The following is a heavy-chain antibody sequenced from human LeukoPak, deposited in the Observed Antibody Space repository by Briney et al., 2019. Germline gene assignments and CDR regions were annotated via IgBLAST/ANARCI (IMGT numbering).Heavy chain of an antibody. CDR3: ARVYKAAAGNSPLGYYYYYYMDV. V-gene: IGHV1-2*02. Sequence: ASVKVSCKASGYTFTGYYMHWGRQAPGHGLEWMGWINPNRGVTKYAQKFQGRGTMTRDTSISTAYMELSRLRSDDTAVYYCARVYKAAAGNSPLGYYYYYYMDVWGKGTTVTVSS. J-gene: IGHJ6*03. CDR1: GYTFTGYY. CDR2: INPNRGVT. D-gene: IGHD6-13*01.